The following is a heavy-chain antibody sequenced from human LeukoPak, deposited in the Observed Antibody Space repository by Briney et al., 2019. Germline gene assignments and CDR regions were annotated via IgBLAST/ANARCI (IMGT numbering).Heavy chain of an antibody. CDR3: ARVPNGDYGYYYYMDV. Sequence: ASVKVSCKASGYTFTDYGISWVRQAPGQGLEWMGWISAYNGNTNYAQKRQGRVTMTTDTSTSTAYMELRSLRSDDTAVYYCARVPNGDYGYYYYMDVWGKGTTVTVSS. CDR2: ISAYNGNT. CDR1: GYTFTDYG. V-gene: IGHV1-18*01. J-gene: IGHJ6*03. D-gene: IGHD4-17*01.